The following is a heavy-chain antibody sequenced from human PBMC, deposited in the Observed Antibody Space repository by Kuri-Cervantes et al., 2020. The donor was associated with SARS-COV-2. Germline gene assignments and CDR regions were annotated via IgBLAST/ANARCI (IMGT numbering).Heavy chain of an antibody. V-gene: IGHV4-61*09. CDR1: GVSFTGGTYY. J-gene: IGHJ4*02. Sequence: SETLSLTCAVSGVSFTGGTYYWAWIRQPAGKGLEWIGHLDTSGTTTYNLSLKGRVTISLDTSSNQVSLRLTSLTAADTAVYYCARHFPLLRGAHYYFDYWGQGTLVTVSS. CDR3: ARHFPLLRGAHYYFDY. D-gene: IGHD3-10*01. CDR2: LDTSGTT.